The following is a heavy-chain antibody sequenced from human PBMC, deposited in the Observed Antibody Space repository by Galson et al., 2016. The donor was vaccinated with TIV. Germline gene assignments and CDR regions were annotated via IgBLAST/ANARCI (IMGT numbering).Heavy chain of an antibody. CDR2: IDPNSGGT. CDR3: AVWSNIYYFAL. Sequence: SVKVSCKASGYTFINYYMHWVRQAPGQGLEWVGVIDPNSGGTTYAQKFQGRVTMTRDTSTSTVYMELSSLRSGDTAVFYCAVWSNIYYFALWGQGTLITVSS. D-gene: IGHD2-21*01. CDR1: GYTFINYY. V-gene: IGHV1-46*01. J-gene: IGHJ4*02.